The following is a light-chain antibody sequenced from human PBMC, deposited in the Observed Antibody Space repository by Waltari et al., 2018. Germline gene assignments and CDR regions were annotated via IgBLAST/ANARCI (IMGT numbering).Light chain of an antibody. CDR3: SSFTRSSTFV. CDR2: EVS. J-gene: IGLJ3*02. V-gene: IGLV2-14*03. Sequence: WYQQLPGKVPKLMIYEVSKLPSGVSDRFSGSKSGYTASLTISGRQAEDEADYYCSSFTRSSTFVFGGGTKVTVL.